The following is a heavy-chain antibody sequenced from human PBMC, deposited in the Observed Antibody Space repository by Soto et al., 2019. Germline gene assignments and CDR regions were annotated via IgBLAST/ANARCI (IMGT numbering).Heavy chain of an antibody. V-gene: IGHV2-5*02. Sequence: QITLKESGPTLVKPTQTLTLTCTFSGFSLSTSGVGVGWIRQPPGKALEWLALIYWDDDKRYSPSLKSRLTITKDTSKNQVVLTMTNMDPVDTATYYCAHRFHDILTGYAAFDIWGQGTMVTVSS. D-gene: IGHD3-9*01. CDR2: IYWDDDK. CDR3: AHRFHDILTGYAAFDI. CDR1: GFSLSTSGVG. J-gene: IGHJ3*02.